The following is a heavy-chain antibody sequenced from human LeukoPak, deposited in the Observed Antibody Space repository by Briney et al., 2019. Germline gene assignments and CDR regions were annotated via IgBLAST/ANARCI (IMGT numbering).Heavy chain of an antibody. CDR1: GCTFTSYG. CDR2: ISAYNGNT. CDR3: ARPYYDSSAPPYDY. D-gene: IGHD3-22*01. Sequence: ASVKVSCKASGCTFTSYGISWVRQAPGQGLEWMGWISAYNGNTNYAQKLQGRVTMTTDTSTSTAYMELRSLRSDDTAVYYCARPYYDSSAPPYDYWGQGTLVTVSS. J-gene: IGHJ4*02. V-gene: IGHV1-18*01.